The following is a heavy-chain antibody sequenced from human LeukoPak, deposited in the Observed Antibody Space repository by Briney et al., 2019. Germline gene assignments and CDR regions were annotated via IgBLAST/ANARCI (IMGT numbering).Heavy chain of an antibody. J-gene: IGHJ6*03. CDR1: GYTFTSYY. CDR2: INPSGGST. Sequence: ASVKVSCKASGYTFTSYYMHWVRQAPGQGLEWMGIINPSGGSTSYAQKFQGRVTMTRDTSTSTVYMELSSLRSEDTALYYCARVDRYFDWLSHYYYYYMDVWGKGTTVTVSS. D-gene: IGHD3-9*01. V-gene: IGHV1-46*01. CDR3: ARVDRYFDWLSHYYYYYMDV.